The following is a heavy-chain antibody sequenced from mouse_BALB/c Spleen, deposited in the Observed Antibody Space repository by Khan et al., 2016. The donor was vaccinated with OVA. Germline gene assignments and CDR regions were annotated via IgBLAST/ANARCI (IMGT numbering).Heavy chain of an antibody. CDR2: INTNTGEP. CDR1: GYTFTNYG. CDR3: ARGNYYGSNSWFAY. V-gene: IGHV9-3*02. Sequence: QIHLVQSGPELKKPGETVKISCKASGYTFTNYGINWVKQAPGKGLKWMGWINTNTGEPTYAEEFKGRFAFSLEPSASTAYLQLNNLKNEDTATYFCARGNYYGSNSWFAYWGQGTLVTVSA. D-gene: IGHD1-1*01. J-gene: IGHJ3*01.